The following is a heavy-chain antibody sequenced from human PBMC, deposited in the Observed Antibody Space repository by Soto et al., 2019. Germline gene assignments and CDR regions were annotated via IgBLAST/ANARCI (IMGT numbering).Heavy chain of an antibody. D-gene: IGHD6-13*01. CDR3: ARARATIAAAAIFDC. V-gene: IGHV4-30-2*01. Sequence: SETLSLTCAVSGGSISSGGYSWSWIRQPPGKGLEGIGYIYHSGSIYYNPSLKSRVTISVDRSKNQFSLKLTSVTAADTAVYYCARARATIAAAAIFDCWGQGTLVTVSS. CDR1: GGSISSGGYS. CDR2: IYHSGSI. J-gene: IGHJ4*02.